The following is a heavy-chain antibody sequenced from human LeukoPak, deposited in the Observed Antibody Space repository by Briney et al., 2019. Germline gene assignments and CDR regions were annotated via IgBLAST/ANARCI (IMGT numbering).Heavy chain of an antibody. J-gene: IGHJ4*02. Sequence: SETLSLTCTVSGGSMDSFYWTWIRQPPGKGLEWVGHIYPRGSTKYNPSLKSRLTISVDTSKNQFSLNLSSVTAADTAVYCAASPYFDFWTGLKFDSWGQGSLVTVSS. V-gene: IGHV4-4*09. CDR1: GGSMDSFY. D-gene: IGHD3-3*01. CDR3: ASPYFDFWTGLKFDS. CDR2: IYPRGST.